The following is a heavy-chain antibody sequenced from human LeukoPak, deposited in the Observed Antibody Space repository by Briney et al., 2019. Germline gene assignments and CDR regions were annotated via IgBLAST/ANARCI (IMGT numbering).Heavy chain of an antibody. V-gene: IGHV1-8*03. J-gene: IGHJ4*02. CDR1: GYTFTSYD. D-gene: IGHD1-26*01. CDR3: ASAGSNIVGDTGYFDY. CDR2: MNPNSGNT. Sequence: ASVKVSCKASGYTFTSYDINWVRQATGQGLEYMGWMNPNSGNTGYAQKFQGGVTITRNTSISTAYMELSSLRSEDTAVYYCASAGSNIVGDTGYFDYWGQGTLVTVSS.